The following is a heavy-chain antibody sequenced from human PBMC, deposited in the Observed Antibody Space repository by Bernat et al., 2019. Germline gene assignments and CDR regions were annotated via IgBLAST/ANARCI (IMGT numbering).Heavy chain of an antibody. CDR2: ISSSSSYT. CDR1: GFTFSDYY. CDR3: ARDQVLQPYNWFDP. D-gene: IGHD4-4*01. J-gene: IGHJ5*02. Sequence: QVQLVESGGGLVKPGGSLRLSCAASGFTFSDYYMSWIRQAPGKGLEWVSYISSSSSYTNYADSVKGRFTISRDNAKNSLYLLMNSLRAEDTAVYYCARDQVLQPYNWFDPWGQGTLVTVSS. V-gene: IGHV3-11*06.